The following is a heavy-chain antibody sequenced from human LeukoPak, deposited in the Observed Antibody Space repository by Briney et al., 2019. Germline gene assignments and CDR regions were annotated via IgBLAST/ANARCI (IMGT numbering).Heavy chain of an antibody. CDR2: ISAYNGNT. D-gene: IGHD2-2*02. CDR3: ARADCSSTSCHTPRGYWFDP. Sequence: ASVKVSCKASGYTFTSYGISWVRQAPGQGLEWMGWISAYNGNTNYAQKLQGRVTMTTDTSTSTAYMELRSLRSDDTAVYYCARADCSSTSCHTPRGYWFDPWGQGTLVTVSS. V-gene: IGHV1-18*01. CDR1: GYTFTSYG. J-gene: IGHJ5*02.